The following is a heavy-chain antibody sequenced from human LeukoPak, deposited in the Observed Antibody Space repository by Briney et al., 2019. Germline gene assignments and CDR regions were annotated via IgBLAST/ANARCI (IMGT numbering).Heavy chain of an antibody. Sequence: SETLSLTCTVSGGSISSSSYYWGWIRQPPGKGLEWIGSIYYSGSTNYNPSLKSRVTISVDTSKNQFSLKLSSVTAADTAVYYCARGTRWITMIVVAAPINWFDPWGQGTLVTVSS. CDR3: ARGTRWITMIVVAAPINWFDP. CDR1: GGSISSSSYY. V-gene: IGHV4-39*07. J-gene: IGHJ5*02. CDR2: IYYSGST. D-gene: IGHD3-22*01.